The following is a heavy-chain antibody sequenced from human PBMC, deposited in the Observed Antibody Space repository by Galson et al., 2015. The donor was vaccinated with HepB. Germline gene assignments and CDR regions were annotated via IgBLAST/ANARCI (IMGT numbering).Heavy chain of an antibody. V-gene: IGHV3-30*18. J-gene: IGHJ6*02. D-gene: IGHD5-18*01. CDR1: GFTFSSYG. CDR2: ISYDGSNK. CDR3: AKDKRRYTGAYGMDV. Sequence: SLRLSCAASGFTFSSYGMHWVRQAPGKGLEWVAVISYDGSNKYYADSVKGRFTISRDNSKNTLYLQMNSLRAEDTAVYYCAKDKRRYTGAYGMDVWGQGTTVTVSS.